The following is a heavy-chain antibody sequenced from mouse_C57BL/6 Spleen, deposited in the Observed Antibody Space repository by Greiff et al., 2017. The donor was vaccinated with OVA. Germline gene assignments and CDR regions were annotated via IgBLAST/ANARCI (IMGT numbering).Heavy chain of an antibody. D-gene: IGHD1-1*01. J-gene: IGHJ2*01. CDR1: GFTFSSYA. Sequence: EVNLVESGEGLVKPGGSLKLSCAASGFTFSSYAMSWVRQTPEKRLEWVAYISSGGDYIYYADTVKGRFTISRDNARNTLYLQMSSLKSEDTAMYYCTRVDYYGSSYFDYWGQGTTLTVSS. CDR2: ISSGGDYI. CDR3: TRVDYYGSSYFDY. V-gene: IGHV5-9-1*02.